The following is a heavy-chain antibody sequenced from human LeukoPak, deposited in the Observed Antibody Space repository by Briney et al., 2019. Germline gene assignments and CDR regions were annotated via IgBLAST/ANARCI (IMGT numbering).Heavy chain of an antibody. J-gene: IGHJ4*02. CDR1: GFTSSSYG. V-gene: IGHV3-30*02. CDR3: ARDYPPGY. CDR2: IRYDGSNK. Sequence: GGSLRLSCAASGFTSSSYGMHWVRQAPGKGLEWVAFIRYDGSNKYYADSVKGRFTISRDNAKNSLYLQMNSLRAEDTAVYYCARDYPPGYWGQGTLVTVSS.